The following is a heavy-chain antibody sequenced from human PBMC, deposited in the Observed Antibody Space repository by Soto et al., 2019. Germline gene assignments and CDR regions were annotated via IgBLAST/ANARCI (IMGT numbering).Heavy chain of an antibody. Sequence: GESLKISCKGSGYTFTSYWIAWVRQMPGKGLEWMGIIYPGDSDTRYNPSFQGQVTISADKSISTAYLQWNSLKASDTAMYYCTRDLDYGGNSDTIDIWGQGTMVTVSS. CDR3: TRDLDYGGNSDTIDI. CDR2: IYPGDSDT. J-gene: IGHJ3*02. CDR1: GYTFTSYW. V-gene: IGHV5-51*01. D-gene: IGHD4-17*01.